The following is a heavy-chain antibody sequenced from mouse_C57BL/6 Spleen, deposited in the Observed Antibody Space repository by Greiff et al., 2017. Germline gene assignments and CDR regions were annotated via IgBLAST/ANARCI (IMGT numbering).Heavy chain of an antibody. J-gene: IGHJ2*01. CDR2: ISSGSSTI. V-gene: IGHV5-17*01. D-gene: IGHD1-1*01. CDR1: GFTFSDYG. Sequence: EVQLVESGGGLVKPGGSLKLSCAASGFTFSDYGMHWVRQAPEKGLEWVAYISSGSSTIYYADTVKGRFTISRDNAKNTLFLQMTSLRSEDTAMYYCAREGFTTVVRYYFDYWGQGTTLTVSS. CDR3: AREGFTTVVRYYFDY.